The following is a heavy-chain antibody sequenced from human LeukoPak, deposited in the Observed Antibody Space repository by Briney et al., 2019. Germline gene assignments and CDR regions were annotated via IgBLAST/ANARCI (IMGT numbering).Heavy chain of an antibody. CDR1: GFTFSSYS. V-gene: IGHV3-21*01. CDR2: ISSTNSYI. CDR3: ASGNYYYYYMDV. Sequence: PGGSLRLSCAASGFTFSSYSMNWVRQAPGKGLEWVSSISSTNSYIYYADSVKGRFTISRDNAKNSLFLQMDSLRAEDTALYYCASGNYYYYYMDVWGKGTTVTVSS. D-gene: IGHD2-15*01. J-gene: IGHJ6*03.